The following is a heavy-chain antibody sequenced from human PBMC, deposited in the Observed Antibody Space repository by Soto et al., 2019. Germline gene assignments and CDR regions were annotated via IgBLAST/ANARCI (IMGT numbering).Heavy chain of an antibody. CDR1: GDSVPSNRAA. D-gene: IGHD2-15*01. Sequence: SQTLSLTCAISGDSVPSNRAAWNWIRQSPSRGLEWLGRTYYRSKWYNDYAVSVRSRITINPDTSKNQFSLQLNSVTPEDTALYYCVRDQEYSSGMDVWGQGTTVTVSS. V-gene: IGHV6-1*01. CDR3: VRDQEYSSGMDV. J-gene: IGHJ6*02. CDR2: TYYRSKWYN.